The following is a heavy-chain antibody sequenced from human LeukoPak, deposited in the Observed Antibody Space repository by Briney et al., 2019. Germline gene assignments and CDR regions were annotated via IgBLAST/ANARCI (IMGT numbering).Heavy chain of an antibody. V-gene: IGHV4-34*01. CDR2: INHSGST. J-gene: IGHJ3*02. CDR3: AREGYCSGGSCYRIDAFDI. Sequence: SETLSLTCAVYGGSFSGYYWSWIRQPPGKGLEWIGEINHSGSTNYNPSLKSRVTISVDTSKNQFSLKLSSVTAADTAVYYCAREGYCSGGSCYRIDAFDIWGQGTMVTVSS. D-gene: IGHD2-15*01. CDR1: GGSFSGYY.